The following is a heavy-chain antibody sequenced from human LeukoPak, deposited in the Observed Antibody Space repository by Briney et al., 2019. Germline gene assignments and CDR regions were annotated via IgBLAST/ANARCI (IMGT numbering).Heavy chain of an antibody. CDR1: GFTFSSYA. Sequence: GGSLRLSCAASGFTFSSYAMSWVRQAPGKGLEWVSAISGSGGSTYYADSVKGRFTISRDNSKNTLYLQMNSLRAEDTAVYYCAEVPTNYDILTGYYKGIDYWGQGTLVTVSS. J-gene: IGHJ4*02. CDR2: ISGSGGST. D-gene: IGHD3-9*01. CDR3: AEVPTNYDILTGYYKGIDY. V-gene: IGHV3-23*01.